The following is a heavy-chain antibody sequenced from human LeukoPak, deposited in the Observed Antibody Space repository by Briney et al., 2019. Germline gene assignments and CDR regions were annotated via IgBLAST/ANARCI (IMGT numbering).Heavy chain of an antibody. D-gene: IGHD5-18*01. V-gene: IGHV4-61*01. CDR1: GGSVSSSSYY. J-gene: IGHJ4*02. Sequence: SETLSLTCTVSGGSVSSSSYYWSWIRQPPGKGLEWIGYIYYSGSTNYNPSLKSRVTISVDTSKNQFSLKLSSVTAADTAVYYCARHRGYSYGPSVYYFDYWGQGTLVTVSS. CDR2: IYYSGST. CDR3: ARHRGYSYGPSVYYFDY.